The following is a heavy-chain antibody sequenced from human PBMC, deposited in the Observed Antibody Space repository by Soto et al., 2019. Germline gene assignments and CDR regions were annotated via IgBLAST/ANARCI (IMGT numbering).Heavy chain of an antibody. CDR3: ARRKYLDY. V-gene: IGHV3-49*04. J-gene: IGHJ4*02. Sequence: GGSLRLSCAASGFTFSIYAMIWVRQAPGKGLEWVGYIRSNTYGGTTEYAASVKGRFTISRDDSKRVAHLQMNSLESEDKAVYYCARRKYLDYWGQGT. CDR2: IRSNTYGGTT. CDR1: GFTFSIYA.